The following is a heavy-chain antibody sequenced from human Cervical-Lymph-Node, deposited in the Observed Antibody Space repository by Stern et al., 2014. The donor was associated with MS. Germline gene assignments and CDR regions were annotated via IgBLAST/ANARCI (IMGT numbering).Heavy chain of an antibody. V-gene: IGHV4-39*01. J-gene: IGHJ6*02. CDR2: IYYSGST. D-gene: IGHD6-13*01. CDR3: ARSMSSAAALSYYGVDV. Sequence: QVQLVESGPGLVKPSETLSLTCTVSGGSISSSNHFWGWIRQPPGKGLEWIGSIYYSGSTLYNPSLKSRVTISVDTSKNQFSLRLSSVTATDTAVFYCARSMSSAAALSYYGVDVWGQGTTVTVSS. CDR1: GGSISSSNHF.